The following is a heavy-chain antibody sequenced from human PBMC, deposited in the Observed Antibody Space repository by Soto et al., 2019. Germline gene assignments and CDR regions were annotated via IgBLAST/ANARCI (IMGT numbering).Heavy chain of an antibody. V-gene: IGHV3-30*18. J-gene: IGHJ6*02. D-gene: IGHD6-13*01. CDR1: VFTFSSSG. CDR3: AKDLHRPGMNDYYGMDV. Sequence: GGSLRLSCEASVFTFSSSGMHWVRQAPGKGLEWVAVISYDGSNKYYTDSVKGRFTISRDNSKNTLYLQMNSLRAEDTAVYYCAKDLHRPGMNDYYGMDVWGQGTTVTVSS. CDR2: ISYDGSNK.